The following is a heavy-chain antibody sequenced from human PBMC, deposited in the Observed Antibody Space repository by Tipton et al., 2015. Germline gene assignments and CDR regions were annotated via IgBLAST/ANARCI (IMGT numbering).Heavy chain of an antibody. D-gene: IGHD3-16*01. Sequence: TLSLTCTVSGDSISTYYWSWIRQPAGKGLEWIGRIYTSGSIDYNPSLRSRVTMSVDTWENQFSLKLSSVTAADTAVYYCARDRESRFPPYYFYGMDVWGQGTTVTVSS. CDR3: ARDRESRFPPYYFYGMDV. CDR1: GDSISTYY. V-gene: IGHV4-4*07. CDR2: IYTSGSI. J-gene: IGHJ6*02.